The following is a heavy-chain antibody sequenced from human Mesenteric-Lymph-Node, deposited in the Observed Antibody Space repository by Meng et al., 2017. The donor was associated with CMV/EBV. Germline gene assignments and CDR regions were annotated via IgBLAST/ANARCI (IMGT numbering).Heavy chain of an antibody. CDR2: IKQDGSEK. V-gene: IGHV3-7*01. J-gene: IGHJ4*02. D-gene: IGHD7-27*01. CDR3: ARDVGWGSRYFDH. CDR1: GFTFSSYW. Sequence: GESLKISCAASGFTFSSYWMSWVRQAPGKGLEWVANIKQDGSEKYYVDSVKGRFTISRDNAKNSLYLQMNSLRDEDTAVYYCARDVGWGSRYFDHWGQGTLVTVSS.